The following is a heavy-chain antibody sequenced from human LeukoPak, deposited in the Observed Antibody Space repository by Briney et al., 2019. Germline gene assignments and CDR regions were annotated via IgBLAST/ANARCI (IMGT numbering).Heavy chain of an antibody. D-gene: IGHD2-2*01. Sequence: PGGSLRLSCAASGFTFSSYWMSWVRQAPGKGLEWVANIKQDGGEKYYVDSVKGRFTISRDNAKNSLYLQMNSLRAEDTAVYYCARGYCSSTSCYLPYYYYGMDVWGQGTTVTVSS. CDR1: GFTFSSYW. CDR2: IKQDGGEK. CDR3: ARGYCSSTSCYLPYYYYGMDV. V-gene: IGHV3-7*01. J-gene: IGHJ6*02.